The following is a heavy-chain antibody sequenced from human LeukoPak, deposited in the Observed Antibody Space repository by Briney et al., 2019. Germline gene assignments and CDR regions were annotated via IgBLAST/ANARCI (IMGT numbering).Heavy chain of an antibody. CDR3: ARAGSFWSGYPFDY. V-gene: IGHV4-38-2*02. CDR2: IYHSGST. CDR1: GYSISSGYY. J-gene: IGHJ4*02. D-gene: IGHD3-3*01. Sequence: SETLSLTCTVSGYSISSGYYWGWIRQPPGKGLEWIGSIYHSGSTYYNPSLKSRVTISVDTSKNQFSLQLSPVTAADTAVYYCARAGSFWSGYPFDYWGQGTLVTVSS.